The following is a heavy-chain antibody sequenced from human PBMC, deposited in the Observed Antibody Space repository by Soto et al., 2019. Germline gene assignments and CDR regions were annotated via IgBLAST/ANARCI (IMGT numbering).Heavy chain of an antibody. D-gene: IGHD3-10*01. Sequence: PGGSLRLSCAASGFTFSSYGMHLVRQAPGKGLECVSVISYDGSDKYYADSVKGRFTISRDNSKNTLYLQMNSLRAEDTAVYYCVKMVVRGVNLSGMDVWGQGTTVTVSS. CDR1: GFTFSSYG. J-gene: IGHJ6*02. CDR3: VKMVVRGVNLSGMDV. CDR2: ISYDGSDK. V-gene: IGHV3-30*18.